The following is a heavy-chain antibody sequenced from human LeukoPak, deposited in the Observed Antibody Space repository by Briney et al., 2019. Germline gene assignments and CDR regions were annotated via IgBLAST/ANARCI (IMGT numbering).Heavy chain of an antibody. CDR1: GGSFSSYY. V-gene: IGHV4-39*07. Sequence: SETLSLTCTLSGGSFSSYYWGWIRQPPGKGLEWIGSIYYSGSTYYNPSLKSRVTMSVDTSKNQFSLKLSSVTAADTAVYYCARFGPTYFFDYWGQGTLVTVSS. CDR2: IYYSGST. CDR3: ARFGPTYFFDY. D-gene: IGHD3/OR15-3a*01. J-gene: IGHJ4*02.